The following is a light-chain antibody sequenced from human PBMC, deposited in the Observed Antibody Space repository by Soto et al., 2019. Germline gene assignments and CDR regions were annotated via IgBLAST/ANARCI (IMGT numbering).Light chain of an antibody. V-gene: IGKV3-20*01. CDR3: QQYGSSPWT. Sequence: EIVLTQSPGTLSLSPGERATLSCRASQSISSSSLAWFQQTPGQAPRLLIYGASSRATGIPDRFGGSGSGTDFTLNISRLEPEDFAVYYCQQYGSSPWTFGQGTKVEI. CDR1: QSISSSS. J-gene: IGKJ1*01. CDR2: GAS.